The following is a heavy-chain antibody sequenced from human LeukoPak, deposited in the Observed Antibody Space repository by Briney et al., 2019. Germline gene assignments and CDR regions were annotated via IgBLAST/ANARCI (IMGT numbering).Heavy chain of an antibody. CDR2: ISSSGSTI. Sequence: GGSLRLSCAASGFTFSDYYMSWIRQAPGKGLEWVSYISSSGSTIYYADSVKGRFTISRDNSKNTLYLQMNSLRAEDTAVYYCAKVPSRSNYNYYYMDVWGKGTTVTVSS. CDR1: GFTFSDYY. V-gene: IGHV3-11*01. CDR3: AKVPSRSNYNYYYMDV. J-gene: IGHJ6*03. D-gene: IGHD3-10*01.